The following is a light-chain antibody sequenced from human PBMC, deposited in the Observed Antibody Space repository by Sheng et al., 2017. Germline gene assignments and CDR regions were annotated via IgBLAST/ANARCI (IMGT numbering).Light chain of an antibody. J-gene: IGLJ3*02. V-gene: IGLV4-69*01. CDR3: QTWGTGIRV. CDR1: SGHSSYT. CDR2: LNSDGSH. Sequence: QVVLTQSPSASASLGASVKLTCTLSSGHSSYTIAWHQQQSEKGPRYLMNLNSDGSHKKGDGIPDRFSGSSSGAERYLTISSLQSEDEADYYCQTWGTGIRVFGGGTKLTVL.